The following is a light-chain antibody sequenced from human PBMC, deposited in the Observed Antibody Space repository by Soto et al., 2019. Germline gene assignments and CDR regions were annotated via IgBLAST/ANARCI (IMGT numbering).Light chain of an antibody. CDR1: ASDVGGYNY. CDR2: AVS. V-gene: IGLV2-14*01. J-gene: IGLJ1*01. Sequence: QSVLTQPASVSGSPGQSITISCTGTASDVGGYNYVSWYQQHPGKAPKLMIHAVSNRPSGISSRFSGSKSGNTASLTISGLQSEDEADYFCCSYTSRTTYVFRTGPKVTVL. CDR3: CSYTSRTTYV.